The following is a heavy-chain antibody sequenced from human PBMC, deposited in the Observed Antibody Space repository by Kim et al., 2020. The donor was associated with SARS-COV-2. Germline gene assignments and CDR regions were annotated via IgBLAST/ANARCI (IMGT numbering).Heavy chain of an antibody. CDR1: GFTFSSYA. V-gene: IGHV3-30-3*01. CDR3: ARETVTDYYGMDV. CDR2: ISYDGSNK. J-gene: IGHJ6*02. Sequence: GGSLRLSCAASGFTFSSYAMHWVRQAPGKGLEWVAVISYDGSNKYYADSVKGRFTISRDNSKNTLYLQMNSLRAEDTAVYYCARETVTDYYGMDVWGQGTTVTVSS. D-gene: IGHD4-17*01.